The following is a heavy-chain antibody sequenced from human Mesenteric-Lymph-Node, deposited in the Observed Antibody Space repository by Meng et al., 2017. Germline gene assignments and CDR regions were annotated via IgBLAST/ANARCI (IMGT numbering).Heavy chain of an antibody. D-gene: IGHD1-1*01. Sequence: VDLVSPGGGLEQPGGSLRLSCTASGFTFTNYAMSWVRQAPGKGLEYVSLISSSGDSTYYADSVKGRFTISRDNSKNTLYLEMNSLRAEDTAVYYCGKGWNLRGYWGQGTLVTVSS. J-gene: IGHJ4*02. V-gene: IGHV3-23*04. CDR1: GFTFTNYA. CDR2: ISSSGDST. CDR3: GKGWNLRGY.